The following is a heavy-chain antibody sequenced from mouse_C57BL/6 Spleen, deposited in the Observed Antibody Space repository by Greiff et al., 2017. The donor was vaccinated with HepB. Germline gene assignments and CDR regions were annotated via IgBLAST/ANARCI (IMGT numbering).Heavy chain of an antibody. Sequence: VQLKQSGAELVRPGTSVKVSCKASGYAFTNYLIEWVKQRPGQGLEWIGVINPGSGGTNYNEKFKGNATLTADKSSSTAYMQLSSLTSDDSAVYFCARSLITTVVAPFAYWGQGTLVTVSA. CDR1: GYAFTNYL. J-gene: IGHJ3*01. D-gene: IGHD1-1*01. CDR3: ARSLITTVVAPFAY. CDR2: INPGSGGT. V-gene: IGHV1-54*01.